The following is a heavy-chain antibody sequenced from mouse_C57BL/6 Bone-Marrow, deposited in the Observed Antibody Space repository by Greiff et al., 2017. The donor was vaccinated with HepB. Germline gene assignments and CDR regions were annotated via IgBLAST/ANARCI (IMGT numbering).Heavy chain of an antibody. CDR2: LSDGGSYT. CDR1: GFTFSSYA. CDR3: ARDTYYGSSYWYFDV. D-gene: IGHD1-1*01. V-gene: IGHV5-4*01. J-gene: IGHJ1*03. Sequence: EVKLVESGGGLVKPGGSLKLSCAASGFTFSSYAMSWVRQTPEKRLEWVATLSDGGSYTYYPDNVKGRFTISRDNAKNNLYLQMSHLKSEDTAMYYCARDTYYGSSYWYFDVWGTGTTVTVSS.